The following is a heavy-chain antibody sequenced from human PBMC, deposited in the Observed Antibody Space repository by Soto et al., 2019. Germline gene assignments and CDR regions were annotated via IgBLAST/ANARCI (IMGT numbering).Heavy chain of an antibody. CDR2: ISYDGSNK. J-gene: IGHJ5*02. D-gene: IGHD2-8*02. V-gene: IGHV3-30*18. Sequence: QVQLVESGGGVVQPGRSLRLSCAASGFTFSSYGMHWVRQAPGKGLEWVAVISYDGSNKYYADSVKGRFTISRDNSKNSLYLQMNSLSAEDTAVYYCAKGKEGTIWCNWFDPWGQGTLVTVSS. CDR1: GFTFSSYG. CDR3: AKGKEGTIWCNWFDP.